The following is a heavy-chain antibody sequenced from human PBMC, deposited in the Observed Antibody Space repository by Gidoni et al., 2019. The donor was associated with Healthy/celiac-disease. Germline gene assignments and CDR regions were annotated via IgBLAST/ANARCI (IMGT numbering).Heavy chain of an antibody. CDR1: GFTFSRYW. Sequence: EVQLVESGGGLVQPGGSLRLSCAASGFTFSRYWMHWVRQAPGKGLVWVSRINSDGSSTSYADSVKGRFTISRDNAKNTLYLQMNSLRAEDTAVYYCARVGYYYDSSNPVPFDYWGQETLVTVSS. CDR2: INSDGSST. J-gene: IGHJ4*02. CDR3: ARVGYYYDSSNPVPFDY. D-gene: IGHD3-22*01. V-gene: IGHV3-74*01.